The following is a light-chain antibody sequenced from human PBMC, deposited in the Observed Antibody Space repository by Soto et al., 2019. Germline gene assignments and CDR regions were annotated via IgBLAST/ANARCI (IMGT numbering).Light chain of an antibody. V-gene: IGLV2-14*01. CDR1: SSDVGGYNY. CDR2: EVS. J-gene: IGLJ1*01. Sequence: QSVLTQPASVSGSPGQSSTISCTGTSSDVGGYNYVSWYQQHPGKAPKLMIYEVSNRPSWVSNRFSGSKSGNTASLTISGLQAEDEADYYCSSYTSSSTYVFGTGTKVTVL. CDR3: SSYTSSSTYV.